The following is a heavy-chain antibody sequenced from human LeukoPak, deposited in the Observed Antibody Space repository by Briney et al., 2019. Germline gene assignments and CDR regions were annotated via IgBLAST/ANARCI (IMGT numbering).Heavy chain of an antibody. V-gene: IGHV3-11*01. J-gene: IGHJ3*02. CDR1: GFTFSDYY. CDR2: ISSSGSTI. CDR3: ARDRIAAAVRRRHDAFDI. Sequence: GGSLRLSCAASGFTFSDYYMSWIRQAPGKGLEWVSYISSSGSTIYYADSVKGRFTISRDNAKNSLYLQMNSLRAEDTAVYYCARDRIAAAVRRRHDAFDIWGQGTMVTVSS. D-gene: IGHD6-13*01.